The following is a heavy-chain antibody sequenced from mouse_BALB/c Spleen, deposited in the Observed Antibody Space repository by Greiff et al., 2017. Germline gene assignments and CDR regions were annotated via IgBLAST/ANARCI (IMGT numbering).Heavy chain of an antibody. J-gene: IGHJ4*01. V-gene: IGHV10-1*02. Sequence: EVQLQQSGGGLVQPKGSLKLSCAASGFTFNTYAMHWVRQAPGKGLEWVARIRSKSNNYATYYDDSVKDRFTISRDDSPSMLYLQMNNLKTGDTAMYYCVRHRHYSGSYAMDYWGQGTSVTVSS. CDR1: GFTFNTYA. CDR2: IRSKSNNYAT. D-gene: IGHD1-2*01. CDR3: VRHRHYSGSYAMDY.